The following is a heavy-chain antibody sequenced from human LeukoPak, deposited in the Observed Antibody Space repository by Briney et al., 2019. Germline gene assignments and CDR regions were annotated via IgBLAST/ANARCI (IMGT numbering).Heavy chain of an antibody. CDR3: TTDSYEAVAGVLDY. D-gene: IGHD6-19*01. CDR2: IKSKTDGGTT. CDR1: GFTFGDYA. Sequence: NPGRSLRLSCTASGFTFGDYAMTWVRQAPGKGLEWVGRIKSKTDGGTTDYAAPVKGRFTISRDDSKNTLYLQMNSLKTEDTAVYYCTTDSYEAVAGVLDYWGQGTLVTVSS. V-gene: IGHV3-15*01. J-gene: IGHJ4*02.